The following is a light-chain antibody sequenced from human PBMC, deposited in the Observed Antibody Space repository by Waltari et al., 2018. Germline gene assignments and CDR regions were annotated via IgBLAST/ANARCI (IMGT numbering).Light chain of an antibody. Sequence: QSALTQPASVSGSPGQSITISCTGSSTDAGPHTYVSWYQQHPGKAPKLIIYDVSQRPSGISNRFSGSRSGDTASLTISGLQAEDEADYFCCSYANMVTLFVVFGGGTKLTVL. V-gene: IGLV2-14*03. J-gene: IGLJ2*01. CDR2: DVS. CDR3: CSYANMVTLFVV. CDR1: STDAGPHTY.